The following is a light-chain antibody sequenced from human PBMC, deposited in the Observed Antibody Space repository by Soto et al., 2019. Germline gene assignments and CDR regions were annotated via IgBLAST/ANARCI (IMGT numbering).Light chain of an antibody. CDR2: GAS. J-gene: IGKJ1*01. Sequence: EIVMTQSPATLSVSPGERAKLTSRASQSVSSNLAWYQQKPGQAPRLLLYGASTRATGIPARFSGSGSGTEFTLTISSLQSEDFAVYYCQQYNNWPPLTFGQGTKVDIK. CDR1: QSVSSN. CDR3: QQYNNWPPLT. V-gene: IGKV3-15*01.